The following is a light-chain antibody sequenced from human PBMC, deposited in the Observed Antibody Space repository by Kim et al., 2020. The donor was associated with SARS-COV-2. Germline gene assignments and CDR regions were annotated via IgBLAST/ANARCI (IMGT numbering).Light chain of an antibody. CDR2: LAS. CDR1: ENIGTL. J-gene: IGKJ2*01. CDR3: QHYSRFPYT. Sequence: SASVGGSVTIPCRGSENIGTLLAWYHQKPGRGPSLLIYLASTLESGVPSRFSGTGSGTEFSLSITSLQPDDFATYYCQHYSRFPYTFGQGTKLEIK. V-gene: IGKV1-5*03.